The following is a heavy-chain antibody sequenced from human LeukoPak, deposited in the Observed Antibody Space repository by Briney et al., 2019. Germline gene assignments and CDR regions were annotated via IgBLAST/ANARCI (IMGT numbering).Heavy chain of an antibody. CDR3: IGWNYGYFDY. CDR2: IYYSGST. CDR1: GYSISSGYY. D-gene: IGHD1-7*01. J-gene: IGHJ4*02. V-gene: IGHV4-38-2*02. Sequence: SETLSLTCTVSGYSISSGYYWGWIRQPPGKGLEWVGSIYYSGSTYYNPSLKSRVTISVDRSKNQFSLKLSSVTAADTAVYYCIGWNYGYFDYWGQGTLVTVSS.